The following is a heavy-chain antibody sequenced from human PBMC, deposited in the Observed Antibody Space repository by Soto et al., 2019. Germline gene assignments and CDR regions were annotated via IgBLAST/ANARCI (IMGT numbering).Heavy chain of an antibody. Sequence: GASVKVSCKASGYTFTGYYMHWLRQAPGQGLEWMGWINPNSGGTNYAQKFQGWVTMTRDTSISTAYMELSRLRSDDTAVYYCARVGFGCSGGSCYGGFDPWGQGTLVTVSS. CDR3: ARVGFGCSGGSCYGGFDP. CDR2: INPNSGGT. CDR1: GYTFTGYY. V-gene: IGHV1-2*04. D-gene: IGHD2-15*01. J-gene: IGHJ5*02.